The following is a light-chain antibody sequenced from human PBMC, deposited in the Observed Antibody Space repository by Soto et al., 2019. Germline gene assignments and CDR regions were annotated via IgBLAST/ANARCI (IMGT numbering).Light chain of an antibody. CDR1: QSIAGNY. V-gene: IGKV3-11*01. CDR2: DAS. CDR3: QQRSNWPTT. J-gene: IGKJ1*01. Sequence: EIVLTQSPGTLYVSRVERAILCCSASQSIAGNYLAWYQQKPGQAPRLLIYDASNRATGIPARFSGSGSGTDFTLTISSLEPEDFAVYYCQQRSNWPTTFGQGTKVDI.